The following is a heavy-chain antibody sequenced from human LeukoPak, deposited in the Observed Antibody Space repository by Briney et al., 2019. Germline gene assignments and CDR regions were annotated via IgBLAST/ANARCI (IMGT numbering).Heavy chain of an antibody. J-gene: IGHJ5*01. CDR3: ARGQSVAATTGYWFDS. Sequence: SQTLSLTCAISGDSVSSNSAAWNWIRQSPSRGLEWLGRTYNRSKWYNDYAVSVKSRITINPDTSKNQFSLQLNSVTPEDTAVYYCARGQSVAATTGYWFDSWGQGTLVTVSS. CDR2: TYNRSKWYN. D-gene: IGHD2-15*01. CDR1: GDSVSSNSAA. V-gene: IGHV6-1*01.